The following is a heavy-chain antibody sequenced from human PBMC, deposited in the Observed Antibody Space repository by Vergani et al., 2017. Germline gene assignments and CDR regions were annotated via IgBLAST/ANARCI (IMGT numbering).Heavy chain of an antibody. Sequence: QVQLQESGPGLVKPSQTLSLTCTVSGGSISSGGYYWSWIRQHPGKGLEWIGYIYYSGSTYYNPSLKSRVTISVDTSKNQFYLKLSSVTAADTAVYYCARDHIIVVVPANTDYYGMDVWGQGTTVTVSS. CDR3: ARDHIIVVVPANTDYYGMDV. V-gene: IGHV4-31*03. CDR1: GGSISSGGYY. D-gene: IGHD2-2*01. CDR2: IYYSGST. J-gene: IGHJ6*02.